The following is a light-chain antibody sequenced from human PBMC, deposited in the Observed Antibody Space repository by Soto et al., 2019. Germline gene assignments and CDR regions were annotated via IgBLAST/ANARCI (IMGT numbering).Light chain of an antibody. J-gene: IGKJ1*01. CDR1: QSISSH. CDR3: QQYHYWWT. Sequence: EIVMTQSPATLSVSPGETATLSCRASQSISSHLAWYQQKPDQAPRLLMHDASARATGIPARFSASGSGTEFTLTISSLQSEDFAVYYCQQYHYWWTFGQGTKVEIK. CDR2: DAS. V-gene: IGKV3-15*01.